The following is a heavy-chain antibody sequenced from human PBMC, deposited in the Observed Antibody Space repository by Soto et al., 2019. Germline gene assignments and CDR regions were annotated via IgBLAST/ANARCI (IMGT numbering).Heavy chain of an antibody. CDR1: GGTFSSYA. CDR2: ITPIFGTA. Sequence: ASVKVSCKASGGTFSSYAISWVRQAPGQGLEWMGGITPIFGTANYAQKFQGRVTITADESTSTAYMELTNMDPVDTATYYCAHRRRGSYFDYWGQGTLVTVSS. D-gene: IGHD3-16*01. CDR3: AHRRRGSYFDY. J-gene: IGHJ4*02. V-gene: IGHV1-69*13.